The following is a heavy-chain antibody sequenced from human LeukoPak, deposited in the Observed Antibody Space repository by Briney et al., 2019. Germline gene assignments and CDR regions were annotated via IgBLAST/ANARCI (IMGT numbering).Heavy chain of an antibody. CDR1: GGSISSYY. CDR3: AGFISPLNWFDP. J-gene: IGHJ5*02. CDR2: IYYSGST. V-gene: IGHV4-59*01. D-gene: IGHD2-21*01. Sequence: SETLSLTCTVSGGSISSYYWSWSRQPPGKGLEWIGYIYYSGSTNYNPSLKSRVTISVDTSKNQFSLKLSSVTAADTAVYYCAGFISPLNWFDPWGQGTLVTVSS.